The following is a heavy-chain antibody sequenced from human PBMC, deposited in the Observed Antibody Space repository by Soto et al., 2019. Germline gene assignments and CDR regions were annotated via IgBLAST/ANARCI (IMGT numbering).Heavy chain of an antibody. Sequence: SVKVSCKASGGTFSSYTISWVRQAPGQGLEWMGRIIPILGIANYAQKFQGRVTITADKSTSTAYMELSSLRSEDTAVYYCARDGTDDFSSTSCKQGGNYYYYYMDVWGKGTTVTVSS. J-gene: IGHJ6*03. CDR3: ARDGTDDFSSTSCKQGGNYYYYYMDV. CDR1: GGTFSSYT. CDR2: IIPILGIA. V-gene: IGHV1-69*04. D-gene: IGHD2-2*01.